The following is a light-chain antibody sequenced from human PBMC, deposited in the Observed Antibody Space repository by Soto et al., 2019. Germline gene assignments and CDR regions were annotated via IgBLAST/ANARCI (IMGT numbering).Light chain of an antibody. CDR3: HQYHNLPYT. CDR2: GAS. J-gene: IGKJ2*01. CDR1: QGISNY. Sequence: DIQMTQSPSSLSASVGDRVTITCQASQGISNYLNWYQQKPGKAPKLLIYGASNLETGVPSRFSGSESGTDFTFTISSLQPEDFATYYCHQYHNLPYTFGQGTKLEIK. V-gene: IGKV1-33*01.